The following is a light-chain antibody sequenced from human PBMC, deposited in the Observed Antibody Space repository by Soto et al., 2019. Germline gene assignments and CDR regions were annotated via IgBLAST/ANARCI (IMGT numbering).Light chain of an antibody. CDR3: TSYASGSSHVV. CDR2: DFN. V-gene: IGLV2-14*01. CDR1: SSDIGGYDY. J-gene: IGLJ2*01. Sequence: QSVLTQPASVSGSPGQSITLSCTGTSSDIGGYDYVSWYQRHPGKAPKLIIYDFNNRPSGVSNRFSGSKSGNTASLTISGLXXXXXXXYYCTSYASGSSHVVFGGGT.